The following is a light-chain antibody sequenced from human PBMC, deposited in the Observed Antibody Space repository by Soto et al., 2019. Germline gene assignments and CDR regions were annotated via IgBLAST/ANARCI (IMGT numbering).Light chain of an antibody. Sequence: QSALTQPPSASGTPGQRVTISCSGSSSNIGSNTVNWYQQLPGTAPKLLIYSNNQRPSGVPDRFSGSKSGTSASLAISGLQSEDEADYYCAAWDDSLSGRVFGGGTKVTVL. J-gene: IGLJ3*02. CDR1: SSNIGSNT. V-gene: IGLV1-44*01. CDR3: AAWDDSLSGRV. CDR2: SNN.